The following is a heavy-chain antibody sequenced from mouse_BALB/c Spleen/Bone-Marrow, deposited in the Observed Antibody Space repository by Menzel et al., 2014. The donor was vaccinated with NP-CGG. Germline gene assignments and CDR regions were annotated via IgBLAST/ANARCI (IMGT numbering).Heavy chain of an antibody. CDR1: GYSITSDYA. J-gene: IGHJ2*01. Sequence: EVKLVESGPGLVKPSQSLSLTCTVTGYSITSDYAWHWIRQFPGNKLEWMGYISYSGSTSYNPSLKSRISITRDTSKNQFFLQLNAVTTEDTATYYCARDNYYGSSYWGQGTTLTVSS. CDR3: ARDNYYGSSY. V-gene: IGHV3-2*02. CDR2: ISYSGST. D-gene: IGHD1-1*01.